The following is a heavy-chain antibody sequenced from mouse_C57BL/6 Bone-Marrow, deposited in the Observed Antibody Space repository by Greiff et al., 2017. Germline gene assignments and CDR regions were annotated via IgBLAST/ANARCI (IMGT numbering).Heavy chain of an antibody. J-gene: IGHJ3*01. Sequence: EVKLVESGGGLVQPGGSMKLSCVASGFTFSNYWMNWVRQSPEKGLEWVAQIRLKSDNYATHYAESVKGRFTISRDDSKSSVYLQMNKLRAEDTGIYYCTPRWVRQGGLAYWGQGTLVTVSA. D-gene: IGHD2-2*01. CDR1: GFTFSNYW. V-gene: IGHV6-3*01. CDR3: TPRWVRQGGLAY. CDR2: IRLKSDNYAT.